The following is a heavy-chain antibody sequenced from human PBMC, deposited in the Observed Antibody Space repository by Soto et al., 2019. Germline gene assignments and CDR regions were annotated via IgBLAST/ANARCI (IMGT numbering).Heavy chain of an antibody. CDR2: IYHSGST. V-gene: IGHV4-30-2*01. J-gene: IGHJ4*02. CDR3: ARGMTTVTTIDY. D-gene: IGHD4-4*01. Sequence: QLQLQESGSGLVKPSQTLSLTCAVSGGSISSGGYSWSWIRQPPGKGLEWIGYIYHSGSTYYNPSLKSRVNISVDRSKNQFSLQLRYVTAADTAVYYCARGMTTVTTIDYWGQGTLVTVSS. CDR1: GGSISSGGYS.